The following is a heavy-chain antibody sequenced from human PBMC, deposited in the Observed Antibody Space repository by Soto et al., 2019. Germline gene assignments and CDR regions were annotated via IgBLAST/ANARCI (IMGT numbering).Heavy chain of an antibody. CDR2: IWYDGTTK. V-gene: IGHV3-33*01. D-gene: IGHD5-12*01. Sequence: QVQLVESGGGVVQPGRSLRLSCVGSGFTFRNYAIHWVRQAPGKGLEWVAVIWYDGTTKYYADSVKGRFTISRDTSKNTLYLQMNSLRAEDTAVYYCARDGVEYSGYDIGHWGQGTLVTVSS. CDR1: GFTFRNYA. J-gene: IGHJ4*02. CDR3: ARDGVEYSGYDIGH.